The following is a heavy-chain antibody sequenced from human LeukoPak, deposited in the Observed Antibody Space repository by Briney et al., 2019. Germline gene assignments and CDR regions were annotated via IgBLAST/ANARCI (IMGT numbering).Heavy chain of an antibody. CDR3: ARRSGIAVAGAFDY. D-gene: IGHD6-19*01. V-gene: IGHV3-21*04. CDR2: ISSSSIYI. J-gene: IGHJ4*02. Sequence: GGSLRLSCAASGFIFSIYSMNWVRQAPGKGLEWVSSISSSSIYIYYADSVKGRFTISRDNAKNSLYLQMNSLRAEDTAVYYCARRSGIAVAGAFDYWGQGTLVTVSS. CDR1: GFIFSIYS.